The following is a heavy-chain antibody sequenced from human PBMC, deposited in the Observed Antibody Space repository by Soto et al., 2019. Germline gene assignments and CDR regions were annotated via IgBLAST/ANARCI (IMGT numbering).Heavy chain of an antibody. CDR1: GYTFTVYY. CDR3: ARDLAKGGGSAGFDY. Sequence: ASVKVSCKASGYTFTVYYMHWVRQAPGQGLEWMGWINPKSGGTMYPQKFQGRVTMTWDTSISTAYMALTWLRSDDTAVYYCARDLAKGGGSAGFDYWGQGTLVTVSS. V-gene: IGHV1-2*02. CDR2: INPKSGGT. J-gene: IGHJ4*02. D-gene: IGHD1-26*01.